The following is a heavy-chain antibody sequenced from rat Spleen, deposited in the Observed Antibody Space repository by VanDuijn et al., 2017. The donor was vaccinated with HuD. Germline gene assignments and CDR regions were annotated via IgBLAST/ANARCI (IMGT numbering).Heavy chain of an antibody. CDR3: VRQMDA. V-gene: IGHV5-29*01. J-gene: IGHJ4*01. CDR1: GFTFSNYG. Sequence: EVQLVESGGGLVQPGRSLKLSCAASGFTFSNYGMAWVRQAPTKGLEWVATISYDGSSTYYRDSVKGRFTISRENAKRTLFLQMDSLRSEDTATYYCVRQMDAWGQGASVTVSS. CDR2: ISYDGSST.